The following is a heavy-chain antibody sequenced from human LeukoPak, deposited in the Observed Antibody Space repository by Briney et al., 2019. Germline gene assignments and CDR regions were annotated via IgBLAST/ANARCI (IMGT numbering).Heavy chain of an antibody. CDR1: GGSMSSYY. V-gene: IGHV4-59*01. Sequence: SETLSLTCTVSGGSMSSYYWTWIRQPPGKGLEWIGYIYYSGSTTYNPSLKSRVTISVDTSKNLFSLKLTSVTAADTAVYYCARYDSSSPSFDYWGQGTLVTVPS. CDR2: IYYSGST. D-gene: IGHD3-22*01. J-gene: IGHJ4*02. CDR3: ARYDSSSPSFDY.